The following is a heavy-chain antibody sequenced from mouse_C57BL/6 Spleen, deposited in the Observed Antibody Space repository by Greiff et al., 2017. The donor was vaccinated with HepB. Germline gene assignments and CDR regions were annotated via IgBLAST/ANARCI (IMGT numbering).Heavy chain of an antibody. CDR3: AKGDYDYDVGGFAY. D-gene: IGHD2-4*01. J-gene: IGHJ3*01. CDR1: GFSLTSYG. Sequence: QVQLQQSGPGLVQPSQRLSITCTVSGFSLTSYGVHWVRQSPGKGLEWLGVIWRGGSTDYNAAFMSRLSITKDNSKSQVFFKMNSLQADDTAIYYCAKGDYDYDVGGFAYWGQGTLVTVSA. CDR2: IWRGGST. V-gene: IGHV2-5*01.